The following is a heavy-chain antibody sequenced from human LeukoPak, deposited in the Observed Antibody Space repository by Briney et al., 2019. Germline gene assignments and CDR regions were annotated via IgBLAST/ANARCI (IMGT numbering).Heavy chain of an antibody. Sequence: GGSLRLSCAASGFSFSSFGMHWVRQAPGKGLEWVSAISGSGGSTYYADSVKGRFTISRDNSKNTLYLQMNSLRAEDTAVYYCATLGTAGWFDPWGQGTLVTVSS. CDR2: ISGSGGST. CDR1: GFSFSSFG. J-gene: IGHJ5*02. V-gene: IGHV3-23*01. CDR3: ATLGTAGWFDP.